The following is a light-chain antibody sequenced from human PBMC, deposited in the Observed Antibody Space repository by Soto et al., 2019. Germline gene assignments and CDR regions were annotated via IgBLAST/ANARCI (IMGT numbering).Light chain of an antibody. CDR2: DAS. CDR3: QQSYITPAG. V-gene: IGKV1-5*01. Sequence: DIQMTQSPSTLSASVGDIVTITCRASQSISNRLAWYQQKPGKAPKVLIYDASSLESGVPSRFSGSGSATEFILTISSLQPDDFATYFCQQSYITPAGFGGGTKVDIK. J-gene: IGKJ4*01. CDR1: QSISNR.